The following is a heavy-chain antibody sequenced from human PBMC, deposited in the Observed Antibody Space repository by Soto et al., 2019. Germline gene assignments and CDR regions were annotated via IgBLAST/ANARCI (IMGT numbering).Heavy chain of an antibody. CDR1: GFTFSSYG. CDR2: ISYDGSNK. V-gene: IGHV3-30*18. Sequence: GGSLRLSCAASGFTFSSYGMHWVRQAPGKGLEWVAVISYDGSNKYYADYVKGRFTISRDNSKKTLYLKMNSLRAEDTVVYYCAKDPSDYGDAMKLDYWGRGTLVTVSS. CDR3: AKDPSDYGDAMKLDY. D-gene: IGHD4-17*01. J-gene: IGHJ4*02.